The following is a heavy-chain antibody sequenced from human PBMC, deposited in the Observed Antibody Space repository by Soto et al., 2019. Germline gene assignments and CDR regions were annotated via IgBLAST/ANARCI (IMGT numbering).Heavy chain of an antibody. D-gene: IGHD6-19*01. CDR3: ARVRGSSGWKYYFDY. CDR1: GGTFSSYA. J-gene: IGHJ4*02. Sequence: SVKVSCKASGGTFSSYAISWVRQAPGQGLEWMGGIIPIFGTANYAQKFQGRVTITADKSTSTAYMELSSLRSEDTAVYYRARVRGSSGWKYYFDYWGQGTLVTVSS. V-gene: IGHV1-69*06. CDR2: IIPIFGTA.